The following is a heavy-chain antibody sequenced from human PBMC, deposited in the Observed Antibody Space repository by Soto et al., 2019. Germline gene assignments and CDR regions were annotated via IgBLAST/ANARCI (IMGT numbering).Heavy chain of an antibody. D-gene: IGHD2-2*01. J-gene: IGHJ4*02. Sequence: GGALRLSCAASGFPFGSYSMNWVRQAPGKGLEWVSYISSSSSTIYYADSVKGRFTISRDNAKNSLYLQMNSLRDEDTAVYYCARVVVVPAAIPYFDYWGQGTLVTVSS. CDR3: ARVVVVPAAIPYFDY. V-gene: IGHV3-48*02. CDR1: GFPFGSYS. CDR2: ISSSSSTI.